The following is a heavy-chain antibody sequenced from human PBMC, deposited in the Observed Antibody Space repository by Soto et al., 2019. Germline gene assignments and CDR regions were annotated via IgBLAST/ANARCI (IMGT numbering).Heavy chain of an antibody. Sequence: QVQLVQSGAEVKKPGASVKVSCKASGYTFTSYGISWVRQAPGQGLEWMGWISAYNGNTNYAQKLQGRVTMTTDTSTSTAYMELRSLSCVETAVYYGASVGGDIVVVPADEFDYWGKGTLVTVSS. V-gene: IGHV1-18*01. CDR1: GYTFTSYG. CDR2: ISAYNGNT. CDR3: ASVGGDIVVVPADEFDY. J-gene: IGHJ4*02. D-gene: IGHD2-2*01.